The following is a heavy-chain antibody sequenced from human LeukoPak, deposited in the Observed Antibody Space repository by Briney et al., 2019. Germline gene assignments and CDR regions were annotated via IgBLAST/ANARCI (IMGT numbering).Heavy chain of an antibody. V-gene: IGHV4-39*07. CDR2: IYYSGTI. J-gene: IGHJ5*02. CDR3: ARDRPLGSSGYYWFDP. CDR1: GGSISSTSHY. D-gene: IGHD3-22*01. Sequence: SETLSLTCTVSGGSISSTSHYWGWIRQSPGKGLEWIGSIYYSGTIYYNPSLKSRVTISVDTSKNQFSLKLSSVTAADTAVYYCARDRPLGSSGYYWFDPWGQGTLVTVSS.